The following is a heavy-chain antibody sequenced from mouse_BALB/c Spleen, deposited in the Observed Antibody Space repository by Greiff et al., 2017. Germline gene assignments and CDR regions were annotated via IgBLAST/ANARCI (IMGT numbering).Heavy chain of an antibody. Sequence: EVQLVESGGGLVQPGGSRKLSCAASGFTFSSFGMHWVRQAPEKGLEWVAYISSGSSTIYYADTVKGRFTISRDNPKHTPFLQMTSLRSEDTAMYYCAISRYDPYYAMDYWGQGTSVTVSS. CDR1: GFTFSSFG. D-gene: IGHD2-14*01. CDR3: AISRYDPYYAMDY. CDR2: ISSGSSTI. V-gene: IGHV5-17*02. J-gene: IGHJ4*01.